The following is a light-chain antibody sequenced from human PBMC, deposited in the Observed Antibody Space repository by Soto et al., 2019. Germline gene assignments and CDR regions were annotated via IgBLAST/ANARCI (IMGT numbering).Light chain of an antibody. V-gene: IGLV2-11*01. CDR3: YSYAGSFPWV. Sequence: QSVLTQPRSVSGSPGQSVTISCTGTSNDVGGNNFVSWYQQLPGKAPKLMISEVSNRPSGVSNRFSGSKSGNTASLTISGLQDDDEGDYYCYSYAGSFPWVFGGGTQLTVL. CDR2: EVS. J-gene: IGLJ3*02. CDR1: SNDVGGNNF.